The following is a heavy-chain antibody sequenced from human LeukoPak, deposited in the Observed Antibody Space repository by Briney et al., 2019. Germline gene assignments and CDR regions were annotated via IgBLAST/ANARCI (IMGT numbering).Heavy chain of an antibody. J-gene: IGHJ4*02. V-gene: IGHV1-8*01. CDR3: ARIPMVRGVPRV. D-gene: IGHD3-10*01. Sequence: ASVKVSCKASGYTFTSYDINWVRQATGQGLEWMGWMNPNSGNTGYAQKFQGRVTMTRNTSISTAYMELSSLRSEDTAVYYCARIPMVRGVPRVWGQGTLVTVSS. CDR1: GYTFTSYD. CDR2: MNPNSGNT.